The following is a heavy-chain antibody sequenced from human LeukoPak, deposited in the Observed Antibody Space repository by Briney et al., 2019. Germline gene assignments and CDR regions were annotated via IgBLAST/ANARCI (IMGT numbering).Heavy chain of an antibody. Sequence: SETLSLTCAVYGGSFSGYYWSWIRQPPGKGLEWIGEINHSGSTNYNPSLKSRVTISVDTSKNQFSLKLSSVTAADTAVYYCARTMIVVVISNDAFDIWGQGTMVTVSS. CDR2: INHSGST. V-gene: IGHV4-34*01. CDR1: GGSFSGYY. D-gene: IGHD3-22*01. CDR3: ARTMIVVVISNDAFDI. J-gene: IGHJ3*02.